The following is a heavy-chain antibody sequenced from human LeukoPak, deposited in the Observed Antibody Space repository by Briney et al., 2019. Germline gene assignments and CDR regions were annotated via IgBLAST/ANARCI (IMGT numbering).Heavy chain of an antibody. CDR3: AKGNIVVVIAIPIDAFDI. Sequence: GGSLRLSCEVSGFIFSYYGMNWVRQAPGKGLEWVSAISDSGDATYYADSVKGRFTISRDNSKNTLYLQMNSLRAEDTAVYYCAKGNIVVVIAIPIDAFDIWGQGTMVTVSS. CDR1: GFIFSYYG. V-gene: IGHV3-23*01. J-gene: IGHJ3*02. CDR2: ISDSGDAT. D-gene: IGHD2-21*01.